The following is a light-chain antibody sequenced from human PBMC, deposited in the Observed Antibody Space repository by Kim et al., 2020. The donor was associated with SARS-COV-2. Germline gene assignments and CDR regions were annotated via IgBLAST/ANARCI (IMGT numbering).Light chain of an antibody. V-gene: IGKV3-20*01. Sequence: ETVLTQSPGTLSLSPGERATLSCRASQSISNSYLAWYQQKPGQAPRLLIYGASSRATGIPDRFSGSGSGTDFTLTISRLEPEDSAVYSCQQYGSSPTFGQGTRLEIK. CDR1: QSISNSY. CDR2: GAS. J-gene: IGKJ5*01. CDR3: QQYGSSPT.